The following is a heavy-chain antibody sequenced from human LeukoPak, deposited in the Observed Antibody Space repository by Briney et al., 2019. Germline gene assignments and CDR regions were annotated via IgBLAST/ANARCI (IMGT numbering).Heavy chain of an antibody. D-gene: IGHD6-6*01. Sequence: GGSLRLSCAASGFTFSSYGMHWVRQAPGKGLEWVAVISYDGSNKYYGDSVKGRFTISRDNSENTLYLQMNSLRAEDTAVYYCAKARPAIAARVGYYYYGMGVWGQGTTVTVSS. CDR1: GFTFSSYG. V-gene: IGHV3-30*18. CDR3: AKARPAIAARVGYYYYGMGV. J-gene: IGHJ6*02. CDR2: ISYDGSNK.